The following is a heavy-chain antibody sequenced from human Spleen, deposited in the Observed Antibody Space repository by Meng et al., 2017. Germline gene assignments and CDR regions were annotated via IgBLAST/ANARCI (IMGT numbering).Heavy chain of an antibody. D-gene: IGHD6-13*01. CDR3: AKYLYSSSWYQTIEY. J-gene: IGHJ4*02. CDR1: GFTFSSYG. CDR2: MSHSGDKT. V-gene: IGHV3-23*01. Sequence: GESLKISCAASGFTFSSYGMSWVRQAPGKGLEWVSTMSHSGDKTDYADSVKGRFTISRDNSKNTLYLQMNSLRAEDTAVYYCAKYLYSSSWYQTIEYWGQGTLVTVSS.